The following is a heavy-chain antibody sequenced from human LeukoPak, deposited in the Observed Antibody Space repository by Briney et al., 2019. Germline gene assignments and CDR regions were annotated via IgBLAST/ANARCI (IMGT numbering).Heavy chain of an antibody. Sequence: GGSLRLSCAASGFTFDDYGMSWVRQAPGKGLEWVSFIDTSGSYIYYGDSLKGRVTISRDNAKNSLYLQMNGLRAEDTAVYYCARGRSITLLRGVAMSDGFDIWGQGAMVTVSS. CDR1: GFTFDDYG. V-gene: IGHV3-21*01. CDR2: IDTSGSYI. D-gene: IGHD3-10*01. CDR3: ARGRSITLLRGVAMSDGFDI. J-gene: IGHJ3*02.